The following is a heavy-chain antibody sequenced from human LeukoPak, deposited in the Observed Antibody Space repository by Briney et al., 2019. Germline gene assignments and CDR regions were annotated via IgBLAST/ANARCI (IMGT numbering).Heavy chain of an antibody. CDR1: GFTFNTYA. Sequence: GGSLRLSCEASGFTFNTYAIYWVRQAPGKGLEWVSGICGSGGCTYYADSVKGRFTISRDNSKNTVYLQMNSLTADDTAVYYCAKTTVGYSSGRYPGWPADCWGQGTMVTVSS. V-gene: IGHV3-23*01. D-gene: IGHD6-19*01. J-gene: IGHJ3*01. CDR3: AKTTVGYSSGRYPGWPADC. CDR2: ICGSGGCT.